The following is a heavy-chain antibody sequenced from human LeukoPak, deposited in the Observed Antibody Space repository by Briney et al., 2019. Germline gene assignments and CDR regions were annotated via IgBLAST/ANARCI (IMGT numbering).Heavy chain of an antibody. Sequence: SETLSLTCTVSGYSISSGYYWGWIRQPPGKGLEWIGSIYHSGSTYYNPSLKSRVTISVDTSKNQFSLKLSPVTAADTAVYYCARDRSGRGYCSSTSCYEEFNWFDPWGQGTLVTVSS. CDR3: ARDRSGRGYCSSTSCYEEFNWFDP. CDR1: GYSISSGYY. V-gene: IGHV4-38-2*02. J-gene: IGHJ5*02. D-gene: IGHD2-2*01. CDR2: IYHSGST.